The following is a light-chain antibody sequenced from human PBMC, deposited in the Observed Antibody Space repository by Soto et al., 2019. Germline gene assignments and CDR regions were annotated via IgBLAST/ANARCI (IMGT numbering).Light chain of an antibody. CDR3: QQYGSAPFT. CDR1: QSVATSH. CDR2: DAS. Sequence: EIVLTQFPATLSLSPWERATLSFMASQSVATSHLAWYRQKPRQTPRLLIYDASSRATGIPDRISGSGSGTDFTLTISRLEPEDFAVYYCQQYGSAPFTFGPGTKVDIK. J-gene: IGKJ3*01. V-gene: IGKV3-20*01.